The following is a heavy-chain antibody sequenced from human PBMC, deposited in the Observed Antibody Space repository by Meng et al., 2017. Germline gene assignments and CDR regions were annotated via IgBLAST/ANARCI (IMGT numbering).Heavy chain of an antibody. CDR1: GFTFSSYA. D-gene: IGHD6-19*01. CDR2: ISSNGGST. J-gene: IGHJ5*02. CDR3: ARGQVAVAQNWFDP. Sequence: EVQLEESGGGLVQPGGSLRLSWAASGFTFSSYAMHWVRQAPGKGLEYVSAISSNGGSTYYANSVKGRFTISRDNSKNTLYLQMGSLRAEDMAVYYCARGQVAVAQNWFDPWGQGTLVTVSS. V-gene: IGHV3-64*01.